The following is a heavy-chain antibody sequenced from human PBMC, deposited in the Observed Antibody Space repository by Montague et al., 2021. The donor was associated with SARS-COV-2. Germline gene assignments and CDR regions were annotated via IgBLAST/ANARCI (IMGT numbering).Heavy chain of an antibody. CDR2: IYYTGST. V-gene: IGHV4-39*07. CDR1: GGSISSSGYY. CDR3: ARDTRIAMLVVVTRYGLDV. D-gene: IGHD3-22*01. Sequence: SETLSLTCTVSGGSISSSGYYWGWIRQPPGKGLEWIGSIYYTGSTYYXXXLKSRVTISVDTSKNQFSLKLCSVTAADTAVYYCARDTRIAMLVVVTRYGLDVWCQGTTVTVSS. J-gene: IGHJ6*02.